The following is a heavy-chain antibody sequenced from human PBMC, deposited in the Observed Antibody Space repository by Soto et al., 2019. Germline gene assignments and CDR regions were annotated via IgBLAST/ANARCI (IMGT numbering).Heavy chain of an antibody. CDR1: GFTFDDYG. CDR2: INWNGGST. Sequence: GGSLRLSCAASGFTFDDYGMSWVRQAPGKGLEWVSGINWNGGSTGYADSVKGRFTISRDNAKNSLYLQMNSLRAEDTALYHCARAGAAYYYYYMDVWGKGTTVTVSS. V-gene: IGHV3-20*01. CDR3: ARAGAAYYYYYMDV. J-gene: IGHJ6*03. D-gene: IGHD1-26*01.